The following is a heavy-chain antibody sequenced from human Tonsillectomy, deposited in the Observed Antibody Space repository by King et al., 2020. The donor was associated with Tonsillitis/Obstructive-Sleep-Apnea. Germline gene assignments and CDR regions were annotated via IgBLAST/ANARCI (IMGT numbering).Heavy chain of an antibody. J-gene: IGHJ6*03. CDR2: ISSHGGST. CDR1: GFTFSSYA. Sequence: VQLVESGGGLVQPGGALRLSCSASGFTFSSYAVHWVRQAPGKGLEYVSAISSHGGSTYYAYSVKGRFTISRDNSKNTVYLQLSSLGAEDTAIYYCVKGTSGEFYYYYMDVWGKGTTVTVSS. D-gene: IGHD3-10*01. V-gene: IGHV3-64D*06. CDR3: VKGTSGEFYYYYMDV.